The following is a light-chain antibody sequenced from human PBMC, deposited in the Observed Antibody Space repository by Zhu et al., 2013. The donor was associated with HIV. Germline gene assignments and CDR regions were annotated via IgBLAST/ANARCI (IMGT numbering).Light chain of an antibody. V-gene: IGKV3-15*01. CDR1: QSVSSN. J-gene: IGKJ2*01. CDR2: HAS. CDR3: QQLKTYPRS. Sequence: EIVMTQSPGTLSVSPGERATLSCRASQSVSSNLAWYQQKPGQTPRLLIYHASTRATDIPARFSGSGSGTEFTLTISSLQPEDFATYYCQQLKTYPRSFGQGTKVEI.